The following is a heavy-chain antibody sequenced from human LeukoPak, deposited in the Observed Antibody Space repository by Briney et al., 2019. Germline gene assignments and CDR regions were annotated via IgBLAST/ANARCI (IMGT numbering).Heavy chain of an antibody. V-gene: IGHV3-74*01. J-gene: IGHJ5*02. Sequence: GGSLRLSCAASGFTLSNYWMHWVRQAPGKGLVWVSRINSDAITTYADSVKGRFTISRDNAKNTLYLQMNSLRAEDTAVYYCARGGLDCSGGSCYSDWFDPWGQGTLVTVSS. D-gene: IGHD2-15*01. CDR3: ARGGLDCSGGSCYSDWFDP. CDR1: GFTLSNYW. CDR2: INSDAIT.